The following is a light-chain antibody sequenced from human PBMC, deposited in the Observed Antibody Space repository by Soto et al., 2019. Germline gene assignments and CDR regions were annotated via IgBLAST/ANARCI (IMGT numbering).Light chain of an antibody. V-gene: IGKV3-20*01. CDR1: QSVSSSY. CDR2: GAS. Sequence: EIVLTQSPGTLSLSPGERATLSCRASQSVSSSYIAWFQQKPGQAPRLLIYGASSRATDIPDRFSGSGSGTDFTLTISGLEPEDFAVYYCQQDDSSRYSFGQGTKVDIK. CDR3: QQDDSSRYS. J-gene: IGKJ2*03.